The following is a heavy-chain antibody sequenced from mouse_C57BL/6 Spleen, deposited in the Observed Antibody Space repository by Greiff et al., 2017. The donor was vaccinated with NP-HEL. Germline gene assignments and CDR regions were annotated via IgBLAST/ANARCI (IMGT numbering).Heavy chain of an antibody. CDR2: ISDGGSYT. CDR3: ASLLHAY. D-gene: IGHD2-10*01. Sequence: EVMLVESGGGLVKPGGSLKLSCAASGFTFSSYAMSWVRQTPEKRLEWVATISDGGSYTYYPDNVKGRFTISRDNAKNNRYLQMSHLKSEDTAMYYCASLLHAYWGQGTLVTVSA. V-gene: IGHV5-4*03. CDR1: GFTFSSYA. J-gene: IGHJ3*01.